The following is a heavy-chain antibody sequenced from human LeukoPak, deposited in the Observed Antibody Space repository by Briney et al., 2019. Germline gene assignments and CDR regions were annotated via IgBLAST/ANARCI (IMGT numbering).Heavy chain of an antibody. J-gene: IGHJ3*02. V-gene: IGHV4-59*11. D-gene: IGHD3-9*01. CDR3: ARANYDILTGSHDAFDI. CDR1: GGSISSHY. CDR2: IYYSGST. Sequence: SETLSLTCTVSGGSISSHYWSWTRQPPGKGLEWIGYIYYSGSTNYNPSLKSRVTISVDTSKNQFSLKLSSVTAADTAVYYCARANYDILTGSHDAFDIWGQGTMVTVSS.